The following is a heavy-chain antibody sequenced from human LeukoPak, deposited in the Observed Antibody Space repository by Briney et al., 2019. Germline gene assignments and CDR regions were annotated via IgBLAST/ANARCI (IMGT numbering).Heavy chain of an antibody. CDR3: AKDQDYFDWLNPLGY. CDR2: ISSTAATT. J-gene: IGHJ4*02. D-gene: IGHD3-9*01. CDR1: GFTFSSFA. Sequence: GGSLRLSCAASGFTFSSFAMSWVRQAPGQGLEWVSSISSTAATTYYADSVRGRFTISRDNAMNTLYLQMNSLRAEDTAVYYCAKDQDYFDWLNPLGYWGQGTLVTVSS. V-gene: IGHV3-23*01.